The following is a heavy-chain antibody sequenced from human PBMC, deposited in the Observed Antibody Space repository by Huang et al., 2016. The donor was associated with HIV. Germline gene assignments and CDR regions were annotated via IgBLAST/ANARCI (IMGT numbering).Heavy chain of an antibody. J-gene: IGHJ4*02. CDR1: GGYIKSRNYY. CDR2: IYYGGAP. V-gene: IGHV4-39*01. D-gene: IGHD3-22*01. CDR3: ARRQGSGYYFYFDY. Sequence: QLQLQESGPGLVQPSDTLSLNCTISGGYIKSRNYYWGWVRQAPGKGLQWIGDIYYGGAPYYNPSRRSRVSRSVDTSKNQVTLKVNAVIAADTAVYYCARRQGSGYYFYFDYWGRGSPVTVSA.